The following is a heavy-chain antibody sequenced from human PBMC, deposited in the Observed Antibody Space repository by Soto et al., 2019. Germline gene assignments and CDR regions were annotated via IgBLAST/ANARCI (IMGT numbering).Heavy chain of an antibody. CDR2: IYYSGST. J-gene: IGHJ4*02. V-gene: IGHV4-39*01. CDR3: ARHGTINPLDY. D-gene: IGHD5-12*01. CDR1: GGSISSSSYY. Sequence: SETLSLTCTVSGGSISSSSYYWGWIRQPPGKGVEWIGSIYYSGSTYYNPSLKCRVTRSGDTSKNQFSLKLSSVTAADTAVYYCARHGTINPLDYWGQGTLVTVSS.